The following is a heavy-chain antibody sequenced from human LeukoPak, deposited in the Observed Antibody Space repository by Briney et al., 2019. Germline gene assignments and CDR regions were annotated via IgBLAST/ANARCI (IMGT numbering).Heavy chain of an antibody. CDR1: GFTFSSYS. J-gene: IGHJ4*02. D-gene: IGHD1-20*01. CDR2: ISGMRSTI. Sequence: GGSLRLSCAASGFTFSSYSMNWVRQAPGKGLEWLSYISGMRSTIYLADSVKGRFTISRDNAKNSLYLQMNSLRVEDTAVYYCARDRWLTGTWEPGYWGQGTLVTVFS. V-gene: IGHV3-48*01. CDR3: ARDRWLTGTWEPGY.